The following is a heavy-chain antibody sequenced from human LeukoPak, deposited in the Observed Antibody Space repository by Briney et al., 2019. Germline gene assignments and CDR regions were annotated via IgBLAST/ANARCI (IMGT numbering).Heavy chain of an antibody. CDR2: ISYDGSNK. Sequence: GGSLRLSCAASGFTFSSYAMHWVRRAPGKGLEWVAVISYDGSNKYYADSVKGRFTISRDNSKNTLYLQMNSLRAEDTAVYYCARASSGWDGEYFDYWGQGTLVTVSS. J-gene: IGHJ4*02. D-gene: IGHD6-19*01. CDR1: GFTFSSYA. V-gene: IGHV3-30*04. CDR3: ARASSGWDGEYFDY.